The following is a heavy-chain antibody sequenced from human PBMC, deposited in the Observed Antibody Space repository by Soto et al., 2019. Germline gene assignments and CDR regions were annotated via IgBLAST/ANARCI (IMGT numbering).Heavy chain of an antibody. CDR1: GGSLSGYY. J-gene: IGHJ4*02. Sequence: LALTCTVSGGSLSGYYWTWIRQPPGKGLEWIAEINHSGRSNSNPSLKSRVTVSVDTSKNQFSLKLSSVTAADTAVYYCARGISMTVEVQRDAPDKYFFDSWGQGTLVTVSS. CDR3: ARGISMTVEVQRDAPDKYFFDS. CDR2: INHSGRS. D-gene: IGHD3-22*01. V-gene: IGHV4-34*01.